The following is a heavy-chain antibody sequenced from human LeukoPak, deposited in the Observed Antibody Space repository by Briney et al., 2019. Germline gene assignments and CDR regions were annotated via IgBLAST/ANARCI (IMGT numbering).Heavy chain of an antibody. CDR1: GFTFSSYG. CDR3: ASAAGPFDN. J-gene: IGHJ4*02. Sequence: GGSLRLSCAASGFTFSSYGMHWVRQAPGKGLEWVAVIWFDGSIKYYADSVKGRLTISRDNSRNTLFLQMNSLRAEDTAVYYCASAAGPFDNWGQGTLVTVSS. CDR2: IWFDGSIK. D-gene: IGHD6-19*01. V-gene: IGHV3-33*01.